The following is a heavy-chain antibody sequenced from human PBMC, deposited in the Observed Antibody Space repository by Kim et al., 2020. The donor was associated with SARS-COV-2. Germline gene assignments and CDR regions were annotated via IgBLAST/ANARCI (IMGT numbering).Heavy chain of an antibody. D-gene: IGHD6-13*01. CDR2: IYYSGST. J-gene: IGHJ5*02. Sequence: SETLSLTCTVSGGSISSYYWSWIRQPPGKGLEWIGYIYYSGSTNYNPSLKSRVTISVDTSKNQFSLKLSSVTAADTAVYYCASGGDSSSWYWFDPWGQGTLVTVSS. V-gene: IGHV4-59*08. CDR3: ASGGDSSSWYWFDP. CDR1: GGSISSYY.